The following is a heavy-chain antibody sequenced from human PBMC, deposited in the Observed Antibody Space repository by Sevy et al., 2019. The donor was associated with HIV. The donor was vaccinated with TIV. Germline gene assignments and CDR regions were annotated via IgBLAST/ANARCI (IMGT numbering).Heavy chain of an antibody. CDR3: ARSRSIAVSSTNYYYYYGMDV. CDR1: GGTFSSYA. V-gene: IGHV1-69*13. CDR2: IIPIFGTA. D-gene: IGHD6-19*01. Sequence: ASVKVSCKASGGTFSSYAISWVRQAPGQGLEWMGGIIPIFGTANYAQTFQGRVTITADESTSTAYMELSSLRSEDTAVYYCARSRSIAVSSTNYYYYYGMDVWGQGTTVTVSS. J-gene: IGHJ6*02.